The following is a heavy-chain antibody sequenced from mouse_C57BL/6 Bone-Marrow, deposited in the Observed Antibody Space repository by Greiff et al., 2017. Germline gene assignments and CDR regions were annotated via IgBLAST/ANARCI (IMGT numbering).Heavy chain of an antibody. CDR1: GYAFSSSW. Sequence: QVQLQQSGPELVKPGASVKISCKASGYAFSSSWMNWVKQRPGKGLEWIGRIYPGDGDTNSNGKFKGKAKLTADKSSSTAYMQLRSLTSEDSAVYFCASITAGYFDVWGTGTTVTVSS. V-gene: IGHV1-82*01. CDR2: IYPGDGDT. CDR3: ASITAGYFDV. J-gene: IGHJ1*03. D-gene: IGHD1-1*01.